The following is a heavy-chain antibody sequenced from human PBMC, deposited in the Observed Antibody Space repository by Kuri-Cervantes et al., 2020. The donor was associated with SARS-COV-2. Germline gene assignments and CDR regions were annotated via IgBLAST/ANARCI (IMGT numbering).Heavy chain of an antibody. J-gene: IGHJ5*01. D-gene: IGHD2-21*01. CDR2: ISYDGSNE. CDR1: GFTFSSCA. CDR3: AKDRVGVLDS. V-gene: IGHV3-30*01. Sequence: GGSLRLSCAASGFTFSSCATHWVRLAPGKGLEWVAFISYDGSNEYYADSVRGRFTISRDNSNNTLYLRVNSLRAEDTALYYCAKDRVGVLDSWGQGTQVTVSS.